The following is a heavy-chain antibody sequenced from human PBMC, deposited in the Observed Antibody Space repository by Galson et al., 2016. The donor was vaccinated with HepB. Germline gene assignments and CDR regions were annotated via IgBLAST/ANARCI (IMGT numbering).Heavy chain of an antibody. D-gene: IGHD6-19*01. CDR2: ITGSGAT. Sequence: SLRLSCAASGFTFSNHAMSWVRQAPGKGLEWVSVITGSGATYYADSVKGRFTISRDNSKNTLFLQMNSLRAEDTAIYYCATGGIHTSGWYGSWGQGTLVTVSS. J-gene: IGHJ5*02. CDR1: GFTFSNHA. V-gene: IGHV3-23*01. CDR3: ATGGIHTSGWYGS.